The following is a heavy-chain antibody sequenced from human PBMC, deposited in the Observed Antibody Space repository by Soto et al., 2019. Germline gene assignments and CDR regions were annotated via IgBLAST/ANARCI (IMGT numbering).Heavy chain of an antibody. V-gene: IGHV4-34*01. Sequence: SQTLSLTCAVYGGSFSGYYWSWIRQPPGKGLEWIGEINHSGSTKYNPSLKSRVTISVDTSKNQFSLNLSSVTAADTAVYYCARVAQLVLIPEFSYFDLWGRGTLVTVSS. CDR1: GGSFSGYY. CDR3: ARVAQLVLIPEFSYFDL. D-gene: IGHD6-13*01. J-gene: IGHJ2*01. CDR2: INHSGST.